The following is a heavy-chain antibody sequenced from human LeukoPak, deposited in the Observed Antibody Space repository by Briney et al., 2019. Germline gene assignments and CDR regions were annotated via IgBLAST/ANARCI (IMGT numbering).Heavy chain of an antibody. Sequence: GGSLRLSCAASGFTFSSYWMSWVRQAPGKGLEWGANIKQDGSERYYVDSVKVRFTISRDNAKNSLYLQMNSLRAEDTAVYYCARDGIFRGAVVTYFDYWGQGTLVTVSS. CDR3: ARDGIFRGAVVTYFDY. D-gene: IGHD4-23*01. CDR1: GFTFSSYW. CDR2: IKQDGSER. J-gene: IGHJ4*02. V-gene: IGHV3-7*01.